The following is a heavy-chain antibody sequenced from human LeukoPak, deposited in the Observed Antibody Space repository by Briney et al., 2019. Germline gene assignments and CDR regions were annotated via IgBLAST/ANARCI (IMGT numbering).Heavy chain of an antibody. J-gene: IGHJ4*02. CDR1: GGSFSGYY. V-gene: IGHV4-34*01. D-gene: IGHD6-6*01. CDR3: ARVTRDEYSSSWVVDY. Sequence: PSETLSLTCAVYGGSFSGYYWSWIRQPPGKGLEWIGEINHSGSTNHNPSLKSRVTISVDTSKNQFSLKLSSVTAADTAVYYCARVTRDEYSSSWVVDYWGQGTLVTVSS. CDR2: INHSGST.